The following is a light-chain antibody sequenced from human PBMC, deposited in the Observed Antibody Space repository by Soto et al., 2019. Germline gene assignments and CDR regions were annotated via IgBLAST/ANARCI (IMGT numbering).Light chain of an antibody. CDR2: AAS. Sequence: DIQMTQSPSSLSASVVDSCTITFLGGRIISTYLHWYQQKPGKAPNLLIYAASTLQSGVPSRFSGSGSGADFTLTISSLQPEDFATYFCQHGYSTPLTFGGGTKVDIK. J-gene: IGKJ4*01. CDR3: QHGYSTPLT. CDR1: RIISTY. V-gene: IGKV1-39*01.